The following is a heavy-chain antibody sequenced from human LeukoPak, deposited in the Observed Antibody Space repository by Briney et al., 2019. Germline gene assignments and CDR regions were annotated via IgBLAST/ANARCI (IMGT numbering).Heavy chain of an antibody. CDR3: ARDSQSWFYYDSSGFDAFDI. V-gene: IGHV1-2*06. CDR2: INTNIGGT. D-gene: IGHD3-22*01. J-gene: IGHJ3*02. CDR1: AYTFTNYY. Sequence: ASVKVSCKASAYTFTNYYIHWVRRAPGQGLEWMGRINTNIGGTDYAQEFQGRVTMTRDSSISTAYMDLSRLTSDDTAVYYCARDSQSWFYYDSSGFDAFDIWGQGTMVILSS.